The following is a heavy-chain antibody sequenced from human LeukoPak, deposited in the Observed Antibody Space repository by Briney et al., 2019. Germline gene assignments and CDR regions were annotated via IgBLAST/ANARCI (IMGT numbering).Heavy chain of an antibody. J-gene: IGHJ6*02. D-gene: IGHD2-2*01. V-gene: IGHV3-48*03. CDR2: ISSSGSTI. CDR1: GFTFSSYE. CDR3: AREGRSSTYLYGMDV. Sequence: GGSLRLSCAASGFTFSSYEMNWARQAPGKGLEWVSYISSSGSTIYYADSVKGRFAISRDNAKNSLYLQMNSLRAEDTAVYYCAREGRSSTYLYGMDVWGQGTTVTVSS.